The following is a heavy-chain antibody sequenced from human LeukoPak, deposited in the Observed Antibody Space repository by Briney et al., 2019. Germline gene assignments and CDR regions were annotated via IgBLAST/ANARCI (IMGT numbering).Heavy chain of an antibody. CDR2: ISRISQI. CDR1: GFSFSRYS. D-gene: IGHD1-26*01. V-gene: IGHV3-21*01. J-gene: IGHJ4*02. CDR3: ARDYEATATTLGAEY. Sequence: GGSLRLSSVASGFSFSRYSMHWVRQAPGKGLEWVSSISRISQIYQADSVRGRFTISRDNAKNSLYLQMNSLRAEDTAVYYCARDYEATATTLGAEYWGQGTLVTVPS.